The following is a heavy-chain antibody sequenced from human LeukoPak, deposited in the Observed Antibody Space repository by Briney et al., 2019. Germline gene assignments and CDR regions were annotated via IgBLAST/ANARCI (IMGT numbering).Heavy chain of an antibody. D-gene: IGHD3-3*01. CDR1: GFTFSSYA. Sequence: GGSLRLSCAASGFTFSSYAMSWVRQAPGKGLEWVSAISGSGGSTYYADSVKGRFTISRDNSKNTLYLQMNSLRAEDTAVYYCAREEGTIFGVVINYYYYMDVWGKGTTVTVSS. CDR2: ISGSGGST. CDR3: AREEGTIFGVVINYYYYMDV. V-gene: IGHV3-23*01. J-gene: IGHJ6*03.